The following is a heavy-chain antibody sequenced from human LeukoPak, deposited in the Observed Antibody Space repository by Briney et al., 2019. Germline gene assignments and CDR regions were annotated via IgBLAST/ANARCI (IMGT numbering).Heavy chain of an antibody. J-gene: IGHJ5*02. CDR2: INHSGST. CDR1: GGSFSGYY. V-gene: IGHV4-34*01. CDR3: ARGDQTGEFDP. Sequence: SETLSLTCAVYGGSFSGYYWSWIRQPPGKGLEWIGEINHSGSTNYNPSLKSRVTISVDTSKNQFSLKLSSVTAADTAVYYCARGDQTGEFDPWGQGTLVTVSS. D-gene: IGHD3-16*01.